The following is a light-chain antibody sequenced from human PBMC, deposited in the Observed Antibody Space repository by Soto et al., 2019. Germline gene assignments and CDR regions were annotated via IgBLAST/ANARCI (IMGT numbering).Light chain of an antibody. J-gene: IGKJ1*01. V-gene: IGKV3-20*01. CDR3: QQYGSSPRT. Sequence: EIVLTQSPGTLSLSPGERATLSCRASQSVSSSSLAWYQQKPGQAPRLLIYGASSRATGIPDRFSGSGSGTDFTLTISRLGPEDFAVYYCQQYGSSPRTFGQGTKVDIK. CDR2: GAS. CDR1: QSVSSSS.